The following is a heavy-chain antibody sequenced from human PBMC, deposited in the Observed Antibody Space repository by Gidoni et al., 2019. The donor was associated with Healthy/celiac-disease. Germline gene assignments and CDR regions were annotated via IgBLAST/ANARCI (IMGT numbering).Heavy chain of an antibody. J-gene: IGHJ4*02. CDR2: IRGSGGST. D-gene: IGHD5-18*01. CDR1: GFPFSSYA. V-gene: IGHV3-23*01. Sequence: EVQLLESGGGLVQPGGSRRLPCAASGFPFSSYAMSWVRQAPGKGLEWVSAIRGSGGSTYYADSVKGRFTISRDNSKNTLYLQMNSLRAEDTAVYYCAKVLDTAMETADYWGQGTLVTVSS. CDR3: AKVLDTAMETADY.